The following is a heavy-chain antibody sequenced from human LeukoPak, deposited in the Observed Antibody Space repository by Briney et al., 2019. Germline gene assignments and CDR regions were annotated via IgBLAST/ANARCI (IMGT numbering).Heavy chain of an antibody. CDR3: AKSRRIVVVPAAVDY. V-gene: IGHV3-23*01. CDR1: RFTFSSYA. J-gene: IGHJ4*02. CDR2: ISGSCGST. D-gene: IGHD2-2*01. Sequence: GGSLRLSCVASRFTFSSYAMSWVRPAPRKGVEWVSAISGSCGSTYYADSAKGRFTISRDNSKKTLYLQMNSLRAEDTAVYYCAKSRRIVVVPAAVDYWGQGTLVTVSS.